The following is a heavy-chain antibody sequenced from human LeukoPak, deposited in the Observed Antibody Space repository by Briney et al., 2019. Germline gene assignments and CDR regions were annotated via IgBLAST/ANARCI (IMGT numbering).Heavy chain of an antibody. J-gene: IGHJ5*02. Sequence: PGRSLRLSCAASGFTFSSNAMHWVRQAPGKGLEWVAATSYDERNKYYGDSVRGRFTISRDTSKNTLYLQINSLRVEDTAVYYCIVFGDSNHWGQGTLVTISS. CDR1: GFTFSSNA. CDR2: TSYDERNK. D-gene: IGHD4-17*01. V-gene: IGHV3-30*14. CDR3: IVFGDSNH.